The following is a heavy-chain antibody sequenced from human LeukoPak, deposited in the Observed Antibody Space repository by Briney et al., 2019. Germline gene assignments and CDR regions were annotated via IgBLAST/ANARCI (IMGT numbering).Heavy chain of an antibody. V-gene: IGHV3-74*01. CDR2: IKSDGST. CDR3: AGAPSEIGGYYPEYFRH. CDR1: GFTFSSYW. Sequence: GGSLRLSCAASGFTFSSYWMHWVRQAPGKGLVWVSRIKSDGSTNYADSVKGRFTISRDNAKNTVSLQMNSLRAEDTGVYYCAGAPSEIGGYYPEYFRHWGQGTLVIVSS. J-gene: IGHJ1*01. D-gene: IGHD3-22*01.